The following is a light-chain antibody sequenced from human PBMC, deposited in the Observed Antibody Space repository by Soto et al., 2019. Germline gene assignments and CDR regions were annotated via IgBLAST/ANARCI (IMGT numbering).Light chain of an antibody. Sequence: QSVLTQPPSVSGATGQRVTISCTGSSSNIGAGYDVHWYQQLPGTAPKLLIYGNSNRPSGVPDRFSGSKSGTSAYLAITGLQAEDEADYYCQSYDSSLSGAVFGGGTQLTVL. J-gene: IGLJ7*01. CDR3: QSYDSSLSGAV. V-gene: IGLV1-40*01. CDR2: GNS. CDR1: SSNIGAGYD.